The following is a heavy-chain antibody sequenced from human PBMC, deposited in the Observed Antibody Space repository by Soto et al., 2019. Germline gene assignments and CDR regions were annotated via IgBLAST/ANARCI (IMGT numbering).Heavy chain of an antibody. J-gene: IGHJ6*03. CDR3: ARGLKVAATREGDMDV. Sequence: GGSLRLSCAASGFTFSSYDMHWVRQATGKGPEWVSAIGTAGDTYYPGSVKGRFTISRENAKNSLYLQMNSLRAGDTAVYYCARGLKVAATREGDMDVWGKGTTVTVSS. D-gene: IGHD2-15*01. CDR2: IGTAGDT. V-gene: IGHV3-13*01. CDR1: GFTFSSYD.